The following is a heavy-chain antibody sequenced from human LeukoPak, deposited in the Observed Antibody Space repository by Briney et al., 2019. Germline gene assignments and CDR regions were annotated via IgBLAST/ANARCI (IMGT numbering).Heavy chain of an antibody. CDR3: ARVSNTLDY. D-gene: IGHD3-3*02. J-gene: IGHJ4*02. CDR2: ISSSSSTI. V-gene: IGHV3-48*01. Sequence: GGSLRLSCAASGFAFSSCSMNWVRQAPGKGLEWVSYISSSSSTIYYADSVKGRFTISRDNAKNSLYLQMNSLRAEDTAVYYCARVSNTLDYWGQGTLVTVSS. CDR1: GFAFSSCS.